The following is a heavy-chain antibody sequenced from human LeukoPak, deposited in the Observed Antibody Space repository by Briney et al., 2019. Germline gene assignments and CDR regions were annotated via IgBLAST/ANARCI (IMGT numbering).Heavy chain of an antibody. V-gene: IGHV1-18*01. CDR1: GYTFTSYG. CDR3: ARDGRFDAFDI. J-gene: IGHJ3*02. CDR2: ISAYNGNT. Sequence: ASVKVSCKASGYTFTSYGIGWVRQAPEQGHEWMGWISAYNGNTNYAQQLQARVTMTTDTSTSTGYMKLRSLRSDDPAVYYCARDGRFDAFDIWGQGTMVTVSS.